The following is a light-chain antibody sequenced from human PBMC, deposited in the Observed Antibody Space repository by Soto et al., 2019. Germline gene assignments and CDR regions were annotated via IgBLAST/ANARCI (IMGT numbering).Light chain of an antibody. J-gene: IGKJ5*01. Sequence: MMLTQSPATLSVSPGERATLSCRPSQRVSSALAWYQQKPGPAPRLLIYGASSRATGIPARFSGSGSGTEFTLTISSLQSEDFAVYFCQQYTGPPTTFGQGTRLEIK. V-gene: IGKV3D-15*01. CDR1: QRVSSA. CDR2: GAS. CDR3: QQYTGPPTT.